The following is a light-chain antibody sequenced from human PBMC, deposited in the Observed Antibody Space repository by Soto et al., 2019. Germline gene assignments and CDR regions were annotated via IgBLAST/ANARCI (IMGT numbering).Light chain of an antibody. J-gene: IGLJ2*01. CDR1: SSDVGSYNL. CDR2: EGS. Sequence: QSALTQPASVSGSPGQSITISCTGTSSDVGSYNLVSWYQQHPGKAPKLMIYEGSNRPSGVSNRFSGSKSGNTASLTISGLQAEDEADDYCCSYAGSSTRVVFGGGTKLTVL. V-gene: IGLV2-23*01. CDR3: CSYAGSSTRVV.